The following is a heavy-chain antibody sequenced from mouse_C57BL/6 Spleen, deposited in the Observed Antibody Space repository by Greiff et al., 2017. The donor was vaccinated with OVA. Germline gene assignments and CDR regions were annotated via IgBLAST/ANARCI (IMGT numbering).Heavy chain of an antibody. V-gene: IGHV1-82*01. CDR1: GYAFSSSW. J-gene: IGHJ4*01. CDR2: IYPGDGDT. CDR3: ARGGRGAMDY. Sequence: QVQLKQSGPELVKPGASVKISCKASGYAFSSSWMNWVKQRPGKGLEWIGRIYPGDGDTNYNGKFKGKATLTADKSSSTAYMQLSSLTSVDSAVYVCARGGRGAMDYWGQGTSVTVSS.